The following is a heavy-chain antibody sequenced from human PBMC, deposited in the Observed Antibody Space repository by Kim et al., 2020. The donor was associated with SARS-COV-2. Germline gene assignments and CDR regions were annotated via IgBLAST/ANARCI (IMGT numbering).Heavy chain of an antibody. D-gene: IGHD1-20*01. Sequence: ASVKVSCKASGYTFTNYGITWVRQAPGQGLEWMGWISAYSGDTNYAQKLQGRVTMTTDTSMSTAYMELRSLRSDDTAVYYCARDRDRYISKDAFDIWGQGTMVTVSS. CDR3: ARDRDRYISKDAFDI. CDR2: ISAYSGDT. CDR1: GYTFTNYG. V-gene: IGHV1-18*04. J-gene: IGHJ3*02.